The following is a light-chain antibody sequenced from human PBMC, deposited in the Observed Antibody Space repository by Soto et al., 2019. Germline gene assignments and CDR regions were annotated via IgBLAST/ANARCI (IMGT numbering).Light chain of an antibody. CDR1: QSVSSSY. J-gene: IGKJ1*01. CDR3: QQYGSSRT. CDR2: GAS. V-gene: IGKV3-20*01. Sequence: PGERATLSCRASQSVSSSYLAWYQQKPGRAPRLLIYGASSRATGIPDRFSGSGSGTDFTLTISRLEPEDFAVYYCQQYGSSRTFGQGTKVDIK.